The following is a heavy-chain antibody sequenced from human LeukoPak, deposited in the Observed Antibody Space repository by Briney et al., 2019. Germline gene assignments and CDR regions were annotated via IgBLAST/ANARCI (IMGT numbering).Heavy chain of an antibody. Sequence: SETLSLTCAVYGGSFSGYYWSWIRQPPGKGLEWIGEINHSGRTNYNPSLKSRVTISVDTSKNQFSLKLSSVTAADTAVYCCARGYRNIVVVPAAHFDYWGQGTLVTVSS. CDR2: INHSGRT. D-gene: IGHD2-2*01. CDR1: GGSFSGYY. V-gene: IGHV4-34*01. J-gene: IGHJ4*02. CDR3: ARGYRNIVVVPAAHFDY.